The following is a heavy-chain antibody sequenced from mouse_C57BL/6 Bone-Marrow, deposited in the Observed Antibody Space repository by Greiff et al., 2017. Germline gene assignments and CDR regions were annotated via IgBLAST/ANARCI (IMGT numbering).Heavy chain of an antibody. CDR3: ARDNYGSSVYARDY. Sequence: EVMLVESGGGLVKPGGSLKLSCAASGFTFSDYGMHWVRQAPEKGLEWVAYISSGSSTIYYADTVKGRFTLSRDNAKNTLFLQMTRLRSEYTAMYYCARDNYGSSVYARDYWGQGTSVTVSS. D-gene: IGHD1-1*01. CDR2: ISSGSSTI. J-gene: IGHJ4*01. V-gene: IGHV5-17*01. CDR1: GFTFSDYG.